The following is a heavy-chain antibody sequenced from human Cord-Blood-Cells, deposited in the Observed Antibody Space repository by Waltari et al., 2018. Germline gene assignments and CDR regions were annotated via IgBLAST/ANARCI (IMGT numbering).Heavy chain of an antibody. CDR2: INHSGST. CDR3: ARGSSVRDFWSGYYYYYYYMDV. J-gene: IGHJ6*03. D-gene: IGHD3-3*01. Sequence: QVQLQQWGAGLLKPSETLSLTCAVYGGSFGGYYWSWIRQPPGKGLEWIGEINHSGSTNYNLSLKSRVTISVDTSKNQFSLKLSSVTAADTAVYYCARGSSVRDFWSGYYYYYYYMDVWGKGTTVTVSS. CDR1: GGSFGGYY. V-gene: IGHV4-34*01.